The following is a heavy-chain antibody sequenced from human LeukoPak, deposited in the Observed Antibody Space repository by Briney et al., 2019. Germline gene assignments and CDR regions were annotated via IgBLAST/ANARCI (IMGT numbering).Heavy chain of an antibody. CDR1: GFTFSSYG. D-gene: IGHD3-10*01. CDR2: IRYDGSNK. J-gene: IGHJ5*02. Sequence: PGGSLRLSCAASGFTFSSYGMHWVRQAPGKGLEWVAFIRYDGSNKYYADSVKGRFTISRDNSKNTLYLQMNSLRAEDTAVYYCARDLSFGAPYNWFDPWGQGTLVTVSS. V-gene: IGHV3-30*02. CDR3: ARDLSFGAPYNWFDP.